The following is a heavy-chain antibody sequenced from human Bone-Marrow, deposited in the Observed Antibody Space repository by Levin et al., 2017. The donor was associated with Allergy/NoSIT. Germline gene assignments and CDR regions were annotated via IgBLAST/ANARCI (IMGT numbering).Heavy chain of an antibody. D-gene: IGHD1-14*01. V-gene: IGHV4-59*01. CDR2: IYFSGTT. J-gene: IGHJ5*02. Sequence: SETLSLTCTVSGGSMKNYYWSWIRQPPGKGLELIGYIYFSGTTYYNPSLESRLTISVDTSKNQFSLNLSSVTAADTAIYYCARVGITHNWFDPWGQGTLVTVSS. CDR3: ARVGITHNWFDP. CDR1: GGSMKNYY.